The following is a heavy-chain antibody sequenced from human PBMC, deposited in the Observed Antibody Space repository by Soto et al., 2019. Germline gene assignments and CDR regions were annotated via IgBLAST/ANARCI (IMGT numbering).Heavy chain of an antibody. Sequence: QITLKESGPTMVKPTQTLTLTCTFSGFSLSTSGVGVGWIRQPPGKALELLALIYWDDDKPYSPSLKSRLTITKATSNNQVVLTMTNMDPVDTGTYYGEHRLDTIFGVGEYDYWGQGTLVTVSS. CDR2: IYWDDDK. CDR3: EHRLDTIFGVGEYDY. D-gene: IGHD3-3*01. V-gene: IGHV2-5*02. CDR1: GFSLSTSGVG. J-gene: IGHJ4*02.